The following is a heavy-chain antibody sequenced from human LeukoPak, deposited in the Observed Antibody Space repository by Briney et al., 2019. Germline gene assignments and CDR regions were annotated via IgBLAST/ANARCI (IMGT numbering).Heavy chain of an antibody. CDR1: GYIFTNYD. D-gene: IGHD6-13*01. CDR3: AREGSSSGDYYYYMDV. CDR2: MNPNSGNT. J-gene: IGHJ6*03. Sequence: ASVKVSCKASGYIFTNYDIHWVRQATGQGLEWMGWMNPNSGNTGYAQKFQSRVTITRNTSISTAYMELSSLRSEDTAVYYCAREGSSSGDYYYYMDVWGKGTTVTVSS. V-gene: IGHV1-8*03.